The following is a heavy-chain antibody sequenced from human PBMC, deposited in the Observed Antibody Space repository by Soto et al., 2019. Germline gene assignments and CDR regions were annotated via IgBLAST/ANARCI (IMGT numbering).Heavy chain of an antibody. Sequence: SETLSLTCAVYGGSFSGYCWSWIRQPPGKGLEWIGDINRSGSTNYNPSLKSRVTISVDTSKNQFSLKLSSVTAADTAVYYCARGRQLGSPDLDYWGQGTLVTVSS. CDR2: INRSGST. CDR3: ARGRQLGSPDLDY. CDR1: GGSFSGYC. D-gene: IGHD6-6*01. J-gene: IGHJ4*02. V-gene: IGHV4-34*01.